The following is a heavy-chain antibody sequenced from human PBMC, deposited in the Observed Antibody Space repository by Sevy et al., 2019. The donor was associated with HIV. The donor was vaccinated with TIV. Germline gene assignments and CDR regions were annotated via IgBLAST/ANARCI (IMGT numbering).Heavy chain of an antibody. CDR1: GFTFSNAW. D-gene: IGHD2-2*03. J-gene: IGHJ6*02. CDR2: IKSKTDGGTT. Sequence: GGSLRLSCAASGFTFSNAWMSWVRQAPGKGLEWVGRIKSKTDGGTTDYFAPVKGRFTISRDDSKNTLYLQMNSLKTEETAVYYCTTDGDCSSTSCYYYYYYGMDVWGQGTTVTVSS. V-gene: IGHV3-15*01. CDR3: TTDGDCSSTSCYYYYYYGMDV.